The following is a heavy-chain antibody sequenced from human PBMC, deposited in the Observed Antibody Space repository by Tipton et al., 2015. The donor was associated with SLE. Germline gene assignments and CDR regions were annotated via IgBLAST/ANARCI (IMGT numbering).Heavy chain of an antibody. Sequence: TLSLTCAVSGGSISSGGYSWSWIRQPPGKGLEWIGYIYHSGSTYYNPSLKSRVTISVDTSKNQVSLKLSSVTAADTAVYYCARVQEGGYYFYGMDVWGHGTTVTVSS. D-gene: IGHD3-16*01. CDR3: ARVQEGGYYFYGMDV. J-gene: IGHJ6*02. V-gene: IGHV4-30-2*01. CDR1: GGSISSGGYS. CDR2: IYHSGST.